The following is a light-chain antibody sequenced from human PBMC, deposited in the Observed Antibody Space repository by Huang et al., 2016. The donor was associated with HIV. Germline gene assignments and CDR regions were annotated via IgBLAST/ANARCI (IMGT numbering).Light chain of an antibody. J-gene: IGKJ4*01. V-gene: IGKV3-15*01. Sequence: EIVMTQSPATLSVSPGERATLSCRASQRVSTKFAWYQQRPGQAPRLVIYDASTRATGSPARFSGSGSGTEFTLTISSLQSEDFAVYYCQQYNDWPPLTFGGGTKVEIK. CDR3: QQYNDWPPLT. CDR1: QRVSTK. CDR2: DAS.